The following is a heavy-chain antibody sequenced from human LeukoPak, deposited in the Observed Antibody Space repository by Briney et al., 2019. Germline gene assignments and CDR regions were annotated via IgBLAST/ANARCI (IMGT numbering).Heavy chain of an antibody. D-gene: IGHD3-22*01. J-gene: IGHJ4*02. V-gene: IGHV1-46*01. Sequence: ASVKVSCKASGYTFTSYYMHWVRQAPAQGLEWMGIINPSGGSTSYAQKFQGRVTMTRDTSPSTVYMELSSLRSEDTAVYYCAREDYYDSSGYYYSFRYWGQGTLVTVSS. CDR3: AREDYYDSSGYYYSFRY. CDR2: INPSGGST. CDR1: GYTFTSYY.